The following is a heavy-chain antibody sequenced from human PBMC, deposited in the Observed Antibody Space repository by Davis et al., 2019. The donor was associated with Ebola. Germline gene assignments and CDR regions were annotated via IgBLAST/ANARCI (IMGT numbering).Heavy chain of an antibody. D-gene: IGHD5-18*01. CDR3: ASSYNVDTAMGFDY. V-gene: IGHV5-10-1*01. CDR2: IDPSDSYT. Sequence: KVSCKGSGYSFTSYWISWVRQMPGKGLEWMGRIDPSDSYTNYSPSFQGHVTISVDKSITTAYLQWSSLRASDTAMYYCASSYNVDTAMGFDYWGQGTLVTVSS. J-gene: IGHJ4*02. CDR1: GYSFTSYW.